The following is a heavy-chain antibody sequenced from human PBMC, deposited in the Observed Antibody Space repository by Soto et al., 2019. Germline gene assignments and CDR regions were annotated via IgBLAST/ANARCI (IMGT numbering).Heavy chain of an antibody. V-gene: IGHV1-2*04. CDR3: ARVYKPAALYNYYGMDV. CDR2: INPNSGGT. J-gene: IGHJ6*02. CDR1: GYTFTGYY. Sequence: ASVKVSCKASGYTFTGYYMHWVRQAPGQGLESMGWINPNSGGTNYAQKFQGWVTMTRDTSISTAYMELSRLRSDDTAVYYCARVYKPAALYNYYGMDVWGQGTTVTVSS. D-gene: IGHD2-2*01.